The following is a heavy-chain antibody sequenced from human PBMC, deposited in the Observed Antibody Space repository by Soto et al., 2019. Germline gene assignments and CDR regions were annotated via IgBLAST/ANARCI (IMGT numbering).Heavy chain of an antibody. CDR1: GFTFSSYA. J-gene: IGHJ4*02. CDR2: ISGSGGST. CDR3: AKGQIGYSGYESLDY. D-gene: IGHD5-12*01. Sequence: EVQLLESGGGLVQPGGSLRLSCAASGFTFSSYAMSWVRQAPGKGLEWVSAISGSGGSTYYADSGKGRFTISRDNSKNTLYLQMNGLRAEDTAVYYCAKGQIGYSGYESLDYWGQGTLVTVSS. V-gene: IGHV3-23*01.